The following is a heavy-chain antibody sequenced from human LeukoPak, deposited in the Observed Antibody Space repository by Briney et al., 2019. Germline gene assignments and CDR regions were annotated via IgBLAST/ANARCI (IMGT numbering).Heavy chain of an antibody. CDR1: GFTFSSYS. D-gene: IGHD3-22*01. V-gene: IGHV3-21*01. CDR2: ISSSSSYI. CDR3: ARYYYDTSGYYPDYFDY. J-gene: IGHJ4*02. Sequence: PGGSLRLSCAASGFTFSSYSMNWVRQAPGKGLEWVSSISSSSSYIYYADSVKGRFTISRDNARNSLYLQMISLRAEDTAVYYCARYYYDTSGYYPDYFDYWGQGTLVTVSS.